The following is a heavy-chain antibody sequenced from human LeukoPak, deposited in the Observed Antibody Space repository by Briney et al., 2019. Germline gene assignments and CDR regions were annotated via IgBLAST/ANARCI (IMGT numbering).Heavy chain of an antibody. CDR1: GFTFSNAW. D-gene: IGHD1-26*01. J-gene: IGHJ4*02. CDR2: ISGSGGST. Sequence: GGSLRLSCAASGFTFSNAWMSWVRQAPGKGLEWVSAISGSGGSTYYADSVKGRFTISRDNSKNTLYLQMNSLRAEDTAVYYCAKTSPDSGSLHFDYWGQGTLVTVSS. V-gene: IGHV3-23*01. CDR3: AKTSPDSGSLHFDY.